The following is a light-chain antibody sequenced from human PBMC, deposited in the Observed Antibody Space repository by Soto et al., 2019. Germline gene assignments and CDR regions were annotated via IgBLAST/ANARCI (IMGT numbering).Light chain of an antibody. CDR3: CSYAGNYTDV. CDR2: EVN. CDR1: SSDVGGYNF. J-gene: IGLJ1*01. Sequence: QSALTQPRSVSGSPGQSVTISCTGTSSDVGGYNFVSWYQQYPGKAPKLMIYEVNRRPSGVPDRFSGSKSGNTASLTISGLQAEEEAEYYCCSYAGNYTDVFGTGTKLTVL. V-gene: IGLV2-11*01.